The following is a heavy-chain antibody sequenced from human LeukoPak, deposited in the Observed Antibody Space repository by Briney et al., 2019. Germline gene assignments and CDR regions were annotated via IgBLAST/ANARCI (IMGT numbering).Heavy chain of an antibody. CDR2: ISAYNGNT. D-gene: IGHD6-19*01. CDR1: GYTFTSYG. Sequence: GASVKVSCKASGYTFTSYGISWVRQAPGQGLEWMGWISAYNGNTNYAQKLQGRVTMTTDTSTSTAYMELRSLRSDDTAVYYCARARPHTSGWFDDFDYWGQGTLVTVSS. J-gene: IGHJ4*02. V-gene: IGHV1-18*01. CDR3: ARARPHTSGWFDDFDY.